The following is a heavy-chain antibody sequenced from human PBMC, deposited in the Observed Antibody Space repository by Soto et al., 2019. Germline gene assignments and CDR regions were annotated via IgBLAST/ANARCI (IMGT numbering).Heavy chain of an antibody. CDR3: GREGGYFNGCNCYRRWFLDL. D-gene: IGHD2-15*01. Sequence: QVQLVESGGDLVKPGGSLRLSCTASGFTFSDNYMSWIRQAPGKGLEWISDISTIGDNTYYADSVKGRFTISRDNTKNSLYLEMDSLRVEDTAVYLFGREGGYFNGCNCYRRWFLDLWGRGTLVTVSS. CDR2: ISTIGDNT. CDR1: GFTFSDNY. V-gene: IGHV3-11*01. J-gene: IGHJ2*01.